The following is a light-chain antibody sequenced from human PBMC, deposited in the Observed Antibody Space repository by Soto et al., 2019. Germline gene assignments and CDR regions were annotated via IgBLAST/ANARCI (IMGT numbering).Light chain of an antibody. V-gene: IGLV1-44*01. J-gene: IGLJ2*01. CDR2: SNN. Sequence: QLVLTQPPSASGTPGQRVTISCSGSSSNIGSNTVNWYQQLPGTAPKLLIYSNNQRPSGVPDRFSGSKSGTSASLAISGLQSEDEADYYCAAWDDSPPRVVFGGGTKLTVL. CDR1: SSNIGSNT. CDR3: AAWDDSPPRVV.